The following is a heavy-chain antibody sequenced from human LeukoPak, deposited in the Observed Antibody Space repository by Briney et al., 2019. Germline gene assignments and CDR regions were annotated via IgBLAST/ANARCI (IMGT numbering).Heavy chain of an antibody. V-gene: IGHV3-21*01. Sequence: GGSLRLSCAASGFTFSSYSMNWVRQAPGKGLEWVSSISSSSSYIYYADSVKGRFTISRDNAKNSLYLQMNSLRAEDTAVYYCATHPRLWWELLPTLNAFDIWGQGTMVTVSS. J-gene: IGHJ3*02. CDR3: ATHPRLWWELLPTLNAFDI. D-gene: IGHD1-26*01. CDR1: GFTFSSYS. CDR2: ISSSSSYI.